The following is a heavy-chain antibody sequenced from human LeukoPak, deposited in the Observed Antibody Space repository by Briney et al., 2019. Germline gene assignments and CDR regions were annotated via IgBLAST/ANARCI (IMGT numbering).Heavy chain of an antibody. V-gene: IGHV3-30*04. J-gene: IGHJ4*02. CDR1: GFTFSTYA. CDR2: MSFDVNNK. D-gene: IGHD2-2*02. Sequence: SGGSLRLSCVTSGFTFSTYAFHWVRQAPGKGLEWVATMSFDVNNKYYADSVRGRFTISRDNSNNTLYLQMNSLRAEDTAVYSCARGYCTSSSCYNDYWGQGTLVTVSS. CDR3: ARGYCTSSSCYNDY.